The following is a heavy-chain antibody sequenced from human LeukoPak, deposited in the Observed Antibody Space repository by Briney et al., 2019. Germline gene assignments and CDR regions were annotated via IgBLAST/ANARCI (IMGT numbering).Heavy chain of an antibody. Sequence: GGSLRLSCAASGFTFSSYAMHWVRQAPGKGLEWVAVISYDGSNKYYADSVKGRFTISRDNSKSTLYLQMNSLRAEDTAVYYCARLSGDLLGDYWGQGTLVTVSS. D-gene: IGHD2-21*02. CDR3: ARLSGDLLGDY. CDR1: GFTFSSYA. CDR2: ISYDGSNK. J-gene: IGHJ4*02. V-gene: IGHV3-30*04.